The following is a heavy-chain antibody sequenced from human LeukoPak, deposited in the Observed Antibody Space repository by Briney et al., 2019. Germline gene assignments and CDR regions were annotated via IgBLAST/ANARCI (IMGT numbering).Heavy chain of an antibody. J-gene: IGHJ3*02. CDR3: AREGSAPGFDAFDI. V-gene: IGHV4-34*01. Sequence: SETLSLTCAVYGGSFSGYYWSWIRQPPGKGLEWIGEINHSGSTNCNPSLKSRVTISVDTSKNQFSLKLSSVTAADTAVYYCAREGSAPGFDAFDIWGQGTMVTVSS. D-gene: IGHD3-10*01. CDR1: GGSFSGYY. CDR2: INHSGST.